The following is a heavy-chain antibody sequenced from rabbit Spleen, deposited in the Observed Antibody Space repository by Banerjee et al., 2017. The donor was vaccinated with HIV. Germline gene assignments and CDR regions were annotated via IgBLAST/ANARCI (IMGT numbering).Heavy chain of an antibody. V-gene: IGHV1S45*01. D-gene: IGHD1-1*01. CDR3: ARDLVAVIGWNFNL. Sequence: QEQLEESGGGLFQPGGSLALTCTASGFSVSDKYVMCWVRQAPGKGLEWIGCINASTGKPVYATWASGRFTISRTSSTTVTLRMTTLTAADRATYFCARDLVAVIGWNFNLWGQGTLVTVS. CDR2: INASTGKP. CDR1: GFSVSDKYV. J-gene: IGHJ4*01.